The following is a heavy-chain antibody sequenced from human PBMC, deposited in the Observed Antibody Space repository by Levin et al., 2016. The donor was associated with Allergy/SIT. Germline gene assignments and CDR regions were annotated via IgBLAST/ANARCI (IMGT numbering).Heavy chain of an antibody. V-gene: IGHV3-23*01. Sequence: GESLKISCAASGFTFSSYAMSWVRQAPGKGLEWVSAISGSGGSTYYADSVKGRFTISRDNSKNTLYLQMNSLRAEDTAVYYCAKDAPVWGGFDPWGQGTLVTVSS. CDR1: GFTFSSYA. CDR2: ISGSGGST. D-gene: IGHD3-16*01. J-gene: IGHJ5*02. CDR3: AKDAPVWGGFDP.